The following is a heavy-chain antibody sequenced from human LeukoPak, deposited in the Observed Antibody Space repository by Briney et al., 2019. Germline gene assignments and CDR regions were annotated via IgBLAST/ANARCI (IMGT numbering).Heavy chain of an antibody. J-gene: IGHJ4*02. Sequence: SETLSLTCGVSGGSISAYYWSWIRQPPGKGQEWIGYVSYSGNTNYNPSLKSRVGISVDTSMNQFSLKLTSVTAADTAVYYCARAGGGNKPFDYWGQGTLVTVSS. CDR3: ARAGGGNKPFDY. D-gene: IGHD4-23*01. CDR2: VSYSGNT. CDR1: GGSISAYY. V-gene: IGHV4-59*01.